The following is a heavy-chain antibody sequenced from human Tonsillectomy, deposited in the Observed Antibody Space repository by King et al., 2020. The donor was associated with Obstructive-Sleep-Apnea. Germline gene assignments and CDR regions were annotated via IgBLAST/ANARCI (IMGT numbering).Heavy chain of an antibody. Sequence: VQLVESGGGVVQPGRSLRLSCAASGFTFSSYAMHWVRQAPGKGLEWVAVISYDGSNKYSADSVKGRFTISRDNSKNTLYLQMNSLRAEDTAVYYCARVPHDSGWYSFDYWGQGTLVTVSS. CDR2: ISYDGSNK. CDR1: GFTFSSYA. V-gene: IGHV3-30-3*01. D-gene: IGHD6-19*01. CDR3: ARVPHDSGWYSFDY. J-gene: IGHJ4*02.